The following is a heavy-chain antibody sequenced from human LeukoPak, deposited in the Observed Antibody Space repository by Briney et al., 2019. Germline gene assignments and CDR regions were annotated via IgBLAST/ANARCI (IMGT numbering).Heavy chain of an antibody. CDR1: VCTFSRYA. J-gene: IGHJ4*02. CDR3: ARDDGHYGDDY. Sequence: ASVKVSRQASVCTFSRYAISWVRQAPGQGLAWIGGIILILGRAVYAQKFQGRVTITADESTSTAYMELSSLRCEDTAVDYCARDDGHYGDDYWGQETLVSVSS. CDR2: IILILGRA. D-gene: IGHD4-17*01. V-gene: IGHV1-69*13.